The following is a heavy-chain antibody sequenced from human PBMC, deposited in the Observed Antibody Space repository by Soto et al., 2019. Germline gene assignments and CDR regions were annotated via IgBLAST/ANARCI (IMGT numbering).Heavy chain of an antibody. CDR1: GYSFSNYG. CDR3: ARWDCSSTSCRANAFDI. D-gene: IGHD2-2*01. J-gene: IGHJ3*02. CDR2: ISPYNAYA. Sequence: QVQLEQSGAEVKKPGASVKVSCKASGYSFSNYGITWVRQAPGQGLEWMGWISPYNAYANYAQSLQGRVTMTADTSASIAYMELRSPRSDDTAVYYCARWDCSSTSCRANAFDIWGQGTMVTVSS. V-gene: IGHV1-18*01.